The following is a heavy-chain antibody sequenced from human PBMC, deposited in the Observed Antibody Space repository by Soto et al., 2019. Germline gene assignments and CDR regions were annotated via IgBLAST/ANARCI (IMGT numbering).Heavy chain of an antibody. CDR3: ARAPYNWNDEVIYYYYMDV. V-gene: IGHV3-66*01. Sequence: GGSLRLSCAASGFTVSSNYMSWVRQAPGKGLEWVSVIYSGGSTYYADSVKGRFTISRDNSKNTLYLQMNSLRAEDTAVYYCARAPYNWNDEVIYYYYMDVWGKGTTVTVSS. CDR1: GFTVSSNY. CDR2: IYSGGST. J-gene: IGHJ6*03. D-gene: IGHD1-1*01.